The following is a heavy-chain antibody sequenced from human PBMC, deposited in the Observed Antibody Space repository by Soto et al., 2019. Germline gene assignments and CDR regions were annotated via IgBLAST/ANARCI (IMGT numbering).Heavy chain of an antibody. J-gene: IGHJ4*02. D-gene: IGHD2-2*01. CDR1: GFTFSSYA. CDR3: AKTGGGIGYICSSTSCYAGFDY. V-gene: IGHV3-23*01. Sequence: GGSLRLSCAASGFTFSSYAMSWVRQAPGKGLEWVSAISGSGGSTYYADSVKGRFTISRDNSKNTLYLQMNSLRAEDTAVYYCAKTGGGIGYICSSTSCYAGFDYWGQGTLVTVSS. CDR2: ISGSGGST.